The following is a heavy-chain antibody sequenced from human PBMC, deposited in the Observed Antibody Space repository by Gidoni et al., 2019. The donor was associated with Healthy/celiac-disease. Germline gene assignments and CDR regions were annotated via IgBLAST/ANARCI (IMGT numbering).Heavy chain of an antibody. V-gene: IGHV4-34*01. J-gene: IGHJ4*02. Sequence: QVQLQQWGAGLLKPSETLSLTCAVYGGSFSGYYWSWIRQPPGKGLEWIGEINHSGSTNYNPSLKSRVTISVDTSKNQFSLKLSSVTAADTAVYYCASTKGYYYDSSGYYYYWGQGTLVTVSS. CDR3: ASTKGYYYDSSGYYYY. D-gene: IGHD3-22*01. CDR2: INHSGST. CDR1: GGSFSGYY.